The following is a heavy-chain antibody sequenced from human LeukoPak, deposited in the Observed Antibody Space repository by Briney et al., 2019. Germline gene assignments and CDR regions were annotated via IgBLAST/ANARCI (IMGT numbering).Heavy chain of an antibody. D-gene: IGHD2-21*01. Sequence: GGSLRLSCAASGFTFSSYSMNWVRQAPGKGLEWVSYISSSSSTIYYADSVEGRFTISRDNAKNSLYLQMNSLRAEDTAVYYCARGGIEFDYWGQGTLVTVSS. CDR3: ARGGIEFDY. CDR1: GFTFSSYS. V-gene: IGHV3-48*04. J-gene: IGHJ4*02. CDR2: ISSSSSTI.